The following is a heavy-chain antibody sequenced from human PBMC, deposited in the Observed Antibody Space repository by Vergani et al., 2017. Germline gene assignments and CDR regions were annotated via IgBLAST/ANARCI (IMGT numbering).Heavy chain of an antibody. CDR1: GYTFSSYY. CDR2: ISAYNGNT. CDR3: ARYIGYCSSTSCFYYYYGMDV. V-gene: IGHV1-18*04. Sequence: QVQLVQSGAEVKKPGASVKVSCKASGYTFSSYYMHWVRQAPGQGLEWMGWISAYNGNTNYAQKLQGRVTMTTDTSTSTAYMELRSLRSDDTAVYYCARYIGYCSSTSCFYYYYGMDVWGQGTTVTVSS. J-gene: IGHJ6*02. D-gene: IGHD2-2*01.